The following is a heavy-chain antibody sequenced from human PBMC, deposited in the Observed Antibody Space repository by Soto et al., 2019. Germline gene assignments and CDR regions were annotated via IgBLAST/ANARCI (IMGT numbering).Heavy chain of an antibody. D-gene: IGHD3-9*01. CDR2: MNPNSGNT. Sequence: GASVKVSCKASGYTFTSYDINWVRQATGQGLEWMGWMNPNSGNTGYAQKFQGRVTMTRNTSISTAYMELSSLRSEDTAVYYCARGYYDILTGYYPPDHWGQGTLVTVSS. V-gene: IGHV1-8*01. CDR1: GYTFTSYD. CDR3: ARGYYDILTGYYPPDH. J-gene: IGHJ4*02.